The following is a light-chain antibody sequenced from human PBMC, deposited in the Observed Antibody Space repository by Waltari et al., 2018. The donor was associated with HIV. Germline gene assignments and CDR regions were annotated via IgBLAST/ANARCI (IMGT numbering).Light chain of an antibody. CDR2: DVD. CDR3: ASFTGDNTVI. Sequence: AVTQPASVSGLPGQSTTISCTGDDSDFGLYNFVSWYPQHSGNPPGRILNDVDSRASGVSGRFSGSMAGNTASLTISGLRAEDEGHYYCASFTGDNTVIFGGGTEVTVL. V-gene: IGLV2-14*03. J-gene: IGLJ2*01. CDR1: DSDFGLYNF.